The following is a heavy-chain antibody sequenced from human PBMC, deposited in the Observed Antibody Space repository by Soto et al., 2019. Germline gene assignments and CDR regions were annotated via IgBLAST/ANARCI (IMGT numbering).Heavy chain of an antibody. CDR2: VERDDDDK. D-gene: IGHD1-20*01. V-gene: IGHV2-70*13. CDR1: GFSLTSPGMC. CDR3: ARSIRGPRRFNGMDV. Sequence: SGPTLGNPTDPLTLTCTSSGFSLTSPGMCVSWIRQPPGKALEWLALVERDDDDKYYSTSLKTRLTISKDTRKNQVVLTMANMDPADTGTYYCARSIRGPRRFNGMDVWGQGTTVTVSS. J-gene: IGHJ6*02.